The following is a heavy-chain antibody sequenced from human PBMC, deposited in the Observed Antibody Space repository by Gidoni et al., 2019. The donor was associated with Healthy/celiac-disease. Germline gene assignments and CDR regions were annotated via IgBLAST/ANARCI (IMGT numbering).Heavy chain of an antibody. CDR3: ARAGQWLVLGYNY. J-gene: IGHJ4*02. V-gene: IGHV1-8*01. Sequence: QVQLVQSGAEVQKPGAPVKVSCKASGYTFTSSDIHWVRQATGQGLGWMGWMNPNSGNTGYAQKFQGRVTMTRNTSISTAYMELSSLRSEDTAVYYCARAGQWLVLGYNYWGQGTLVTVSS. CDR1: GYTFTSSD. CDR2: MNPNSGNT. D-gene: IGHD6-19*01.